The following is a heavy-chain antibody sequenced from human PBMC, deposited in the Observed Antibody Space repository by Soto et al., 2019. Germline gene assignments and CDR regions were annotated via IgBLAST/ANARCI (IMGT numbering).Heavy chain of an antibody. CDR1: GYSFTGYY. D-gene: IGHD6-6*01. Sequence: QVQLVQSGAEMKKPGASVKVSCKASGYSFTGYYMHWVRQAPGQGLEWMGWINPNSGGTNYAQKFQGWVTMTRDTSISTAYMELSRLRSDDTAEYYCARGGGWIAARPFDYWGQGTLVTVSS. CDR3: ARGGGWIAARPFDY. V-gene: IGHV1-2*04. CDR2: INPNSGGT. J-gene: IGHJ4*02.